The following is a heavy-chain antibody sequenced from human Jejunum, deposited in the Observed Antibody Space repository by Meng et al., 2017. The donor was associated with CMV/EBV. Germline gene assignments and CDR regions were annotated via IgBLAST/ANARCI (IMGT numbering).Heavy chain of an antibody. D-gene: IGHD3-10*01. CDR1: GFTFSSYW. CDR3: ARAGSYRFDY. J-gene: IGHJ4*01. V-gene: IGHV3-74*01. CDR2: INTDGSTI. Sequence: VQLVESGGGLVQPGGSLRLSCAASGFTFSSYWIHWVRQAPGKGLVWVSRINTDGSTINYADSVKGRFTIPRDDAKNTLYLQMNSLTAEDTAVYYCARAGSYRFDYWGHGTLVTVSS.